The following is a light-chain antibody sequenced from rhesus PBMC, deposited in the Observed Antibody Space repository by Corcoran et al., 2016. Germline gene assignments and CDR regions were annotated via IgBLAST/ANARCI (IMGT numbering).Light chain of an antibody. CDR3: WLHYSGARDV. V-gene: IGLV7-88*01. Sequence: QAVVTQEPSLTVSPGGTVTLTCGSSAGAVTGSHYPYWFQQKPGQAPRTLIYDTSNKLSWTPARFSGSLLGGKAALTLSGAQPEDEAEYSCWLHYSGARDVFRSGTRLNVL. J-gene: IGLJ6*01. CDR2: DTS. CDR1: AGAVTGSHY.